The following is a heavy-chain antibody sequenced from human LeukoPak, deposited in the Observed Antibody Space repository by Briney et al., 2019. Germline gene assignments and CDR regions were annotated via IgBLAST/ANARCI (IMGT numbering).Heavy chain of an antibody. D-gene: IGHD3-22*01. CDR3: AKDSGPYTSGYYGH. CDR2: ISGGGGTT. Sequence: RGSLPLSCAASGFTFSSYAMSWVRQAPGKRLEWVSAISGGGGTTYYADSVKGRFTISRDNSKNTLFLQMNSLRAEDTAVYYCAKDSGPYTSGYYGHWGQGTLVTVSS. V-gene: IGHV3-23*01. J-gene: IGHJ4*02. CDR1: GFTFSSYA.